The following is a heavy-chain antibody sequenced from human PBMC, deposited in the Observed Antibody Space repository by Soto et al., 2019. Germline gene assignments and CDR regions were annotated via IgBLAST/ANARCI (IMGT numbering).Heavy chain of an antibody. D-gene: IGHD2-15*01. Sequence: QVQLVQSGAEVKKPGSSVKVSCKAPGGTFSSYAISWVRQAPGQGLEWMGGIITIFGTANYAQKFQGRVTITADESTSTGYMELSRLRSEDTAVYYCARSQGGSSSLDIYYYYYYGMDVWGQGTTVTVSS. CDR3: ARSQGGSSSLDIYYYYYYGMDV. V-gene: IGHV1-69*01. J-gene: IGHJ6*02. CDR2: IITIFGTA. CDR1: GGTFSSYA.